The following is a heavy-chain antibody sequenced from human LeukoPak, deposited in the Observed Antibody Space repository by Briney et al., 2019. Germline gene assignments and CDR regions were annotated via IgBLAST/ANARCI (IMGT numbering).Heavy chain of an antibody. J-gene: IGHJ4*02. CDR1: GFTFSSDA. V-gene: IGHV3-23*01. D-gene: IGHD5-12*01. CDR2: ISGSGGST. Sequence: PGGSLRLSCAASGFTFSSDAMSWVRQAPGKGLEWVSTISGSGGSTYYADSVKGRFTISRDNSKNTLYLQMNSLRAEDTAVYYCAKHSAQRSVDIVATMGVWGQGTLVTVSS. CDR3: AKHSAQRSVDIVATMGV.